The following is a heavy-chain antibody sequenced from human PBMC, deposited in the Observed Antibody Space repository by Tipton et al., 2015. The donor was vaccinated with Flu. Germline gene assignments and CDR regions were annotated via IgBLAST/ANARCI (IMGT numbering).Heavy chain of an antibody. D-gene: IGHD3-22*01. CDR2: IYTSGST. CDR3: ARVRSYYDSSGYYYAFDC. V-gene: IGHV4-61*02. J-gene: IGHJ4*02. CDR1: GGSISSGSYY. Sequence: LRLSCTVSGGSISSGSYYWSWIRQPAGKGLEWIGRIYTSGSTNYNPSLKSRVTISVDTSKNQFSLKLSSVTAADTAVYYCARVRSYYDSSGYYYAFDCWGQGTLVTVSS.